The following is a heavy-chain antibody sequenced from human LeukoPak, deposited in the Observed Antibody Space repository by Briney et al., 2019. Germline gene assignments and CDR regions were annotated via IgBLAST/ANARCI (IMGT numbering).Heavy chain of an antibody. CDR2: IYTSGST. D-gene: IGHD3-9*01. CDR3: ARDRGDYDILTGYYWGKFEC. CDR1: GGSISSYY. J-gene: IGHJ4*02. V-gene: IGHV4-4*07. Sequence: PSETLSLTCTVSGGSISSYYWSWIRQPAGKGLEWIGRIYTSGSTNYNPSLKSRVTMSVDTSKNQFSLKLSSVTAADTAVYYCARDRGDYDILTGYYWGKFECWGQGTLVTVSS.